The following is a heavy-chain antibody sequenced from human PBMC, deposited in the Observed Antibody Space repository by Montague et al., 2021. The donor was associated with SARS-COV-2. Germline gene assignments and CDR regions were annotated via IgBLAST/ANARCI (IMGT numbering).Heavy chain of an antibody. Sequence: SETLSLTCTVSGGSINNTSYYWGWFRQPPGKGLEWIGSIFYRGNTHYNASLKSRVPVSVATSKNQFSLNLTSVTAADTAVYYCARLTTSVSIAWGQGTLVTVSS. CDR1: GGSINNTSYY. J-gene: IGHJ5*02. D-gene: IGHD4-11*01. V-gene: IGHV4-39*01. CDR2: IFYRGNT. CDR3: ARLTTSVSIA.